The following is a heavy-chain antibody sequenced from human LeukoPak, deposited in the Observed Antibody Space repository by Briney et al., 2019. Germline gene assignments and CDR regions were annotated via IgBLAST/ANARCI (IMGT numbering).Heavy chain of an antibody. D-gene: IGHD2-15*01. CDR1: GFTFSNCA. Sequence: GGSLRLSCTASGFTFSNCAMSWVRQAPGKGLEWVSSISGSGGSTYYADSVKGRFTISRDNSKNMLYLQMNSLRVEDTAVYYCARGGYCSGGSCYSDFDYWGQGTLVTVSS. J-gene: IGHJ4*02. V-gene: IGHV3-23*01. CDR3: ARGGYCSGGSCYSDFDY. CDR2: ISGSGGST.